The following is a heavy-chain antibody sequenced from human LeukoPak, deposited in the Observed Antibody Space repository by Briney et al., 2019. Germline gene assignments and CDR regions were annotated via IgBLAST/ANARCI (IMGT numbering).Heavy chain of an antibody. CDR3: ASGPIVGATSIDY. Sequence: GGSLRLSCAASGFTFSSYAMHWVRQAPGKGLEWVAVISYDGSNKYYADSVKGRFTISRDNSKNTLYLQMNSLRAEDTAVYYCASGPIVGATSIDYWGQGTLVTVSS. J-gene: IGHJ4*02. D-gene: IGHD1-26*01. V-gene: IGHV3-30-3*01. CDR1: GFTFSSYA. CDR2: ISYDGSNK.